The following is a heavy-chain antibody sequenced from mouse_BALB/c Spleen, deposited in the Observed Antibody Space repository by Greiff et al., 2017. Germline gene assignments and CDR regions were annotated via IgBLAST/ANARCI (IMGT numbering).Heavy chain of an antibody. V-gene: IGHV1S29*02. D-gene: IGHD1-1*01. Sequence: VQLQQSGPELVKPGASVKISCKASGYTFTDYNMHWVKQSHGKSLEWIGYIYPYNGGTGYNQKFKSKATLTVGNSSSTAYMELRSLTSEDSAVYYCAREYYGSRYFDYWGQGTTLTVSS. CDR1: GYTFTDYN. CDR2: IYPYNGGT. J-gene: IGHJ2*01. CDR3: AREYYGSRYFDY.